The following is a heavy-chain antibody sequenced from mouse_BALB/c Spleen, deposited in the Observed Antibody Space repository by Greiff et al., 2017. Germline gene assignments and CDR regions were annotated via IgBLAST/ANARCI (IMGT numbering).Heavy chain of an antibody. V-gene: IGHV5-4*02. CDR1: GFTFSDYY. CDR3: ARGNGNYLYWYFDV. Sequence: DVKLVESGGGLVKPGGSLKLSCAASGFTFSDYYMYWVRQTPEKRLEWVATISDGGSYTYYPDSVKGRFTISRDNAKNNLYLQMSSLKSEDTAIYYCARGNGNYLYWYFDVWGAGTTVTVSS. J-gene: IGHJ1*01. CDR2: ISDGGSYT. D-gene: IGHD2-1*01.